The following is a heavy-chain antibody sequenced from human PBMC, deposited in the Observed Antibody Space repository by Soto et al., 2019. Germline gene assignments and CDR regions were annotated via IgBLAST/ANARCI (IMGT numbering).Heavy chain of an antibody. CDR1: GFTFENYW. D-gene: IGHD3-10*02. CDR2: IRKDGTQE. V-gene: IGHV3-7*05. CDR3: ARAATYRESQVYYYVFEI. J-gene: IGHJ3*02. Sequence: DVQLMESGGGLVQPGGSLRLSCAASGFTFENYWMTWVRQAPGKGLEWVANIRKDGTQEPYVDSVEGRFSVSRDNARASLYLQMTSLSIEDKAVYYCARAATYRESQVYYYVFEIWGQGTMVTV.